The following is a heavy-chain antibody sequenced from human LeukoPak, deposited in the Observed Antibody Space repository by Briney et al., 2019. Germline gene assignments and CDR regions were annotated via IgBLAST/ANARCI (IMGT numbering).Heavy chain of an antibody. Sequence: GGSLRLSCAAPGFIFSSHNMNWVRQSPGKGLEWVSYISSSGSTIYYADSVKGRFTISRDNAENSLYLQMNSLRAEDTAVYYCARDRGFDYWGQGTLVTVSS. D-gene: IGHD3-10*01. CDR3: ARDRGFDY. V-gene: IGHV3-48*03. J-gene: IGHJ4*02. CDR2: ISSSGSTI. CDR1: GFIFSSHN.